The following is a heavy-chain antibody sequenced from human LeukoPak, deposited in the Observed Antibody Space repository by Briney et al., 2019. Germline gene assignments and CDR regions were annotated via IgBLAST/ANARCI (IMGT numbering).Heavy chain of an antibody. CDR3: ARHGLGGCRGGRCFTSFHYYGMDV. V-gene: IGHV5-51*01. CDR1: GYSFNSYW. J-gene: IGHJ6*02. CDR2: IFPGDSDT. Sequence: GESLKISRQGYGYSFNSYWIGWVRQMPGKGLEWMGIIFPGDSDTKYSPSFQGQVTISVDKSLSTAYLQWTSLRASDTAIYYCARHGLGGCRGGRCFTSFHYYGMDVWGQGTTVTVSS. D-gene: IGHD2-15*01.